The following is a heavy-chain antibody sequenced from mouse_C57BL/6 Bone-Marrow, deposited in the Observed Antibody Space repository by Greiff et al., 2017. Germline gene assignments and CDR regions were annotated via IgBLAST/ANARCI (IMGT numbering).Heavy chain of an antibody. Sequence: VKQRPGQGLEWIGDIYPGSGSTNYNEKFKSKATLTVDTSSSTAYMQLSSLTSEDSAVYYCARSLYYYGSDYWGQGTTLTVSS. V-gene: IGHV1-55*01. J-gene: IGHJ2*01. CDR2: IYPGSGST. CDR3: ARSLYYYGSDY. D-gene: IGHD1-1*01.